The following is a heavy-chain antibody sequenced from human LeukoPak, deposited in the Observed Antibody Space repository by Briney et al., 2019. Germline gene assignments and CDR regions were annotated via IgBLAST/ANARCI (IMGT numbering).Heavy chain of an antibody. Sequence: ASVKVSCKASGGTFSSYAISWVRQAPGQGLEWMGGITPIFGTANYAQKFRGRVTITADKSTRTAYMELSSLRSEDTAVYYCARANDSRDPPHFDYWGQGTLVTVSS. CDR1: GGTFSSYA. CDR2: ITPIFGTA. V-gene: IGHV1-69*06. CDR3: ARANDSRDPPHFDY. D-gene: IGHD3-16*01. J-gene: IGHJ4*02.